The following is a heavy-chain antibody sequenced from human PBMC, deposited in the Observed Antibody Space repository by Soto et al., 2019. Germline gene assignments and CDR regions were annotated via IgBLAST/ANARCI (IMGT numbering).Heavy chain of an antibody. CDR2: INHSGST. V-gene: IGHV4-34*01. D-gene: IGHD2-2*01. J-gene: IGHJ5*02. CDR1: GGSFSGYY. Sequence: PSETLSLTCAVYGGSFSGYYWSWIRQPPGKGLEWIGEINHSGSTNYNPSLKSRVTISVDTSKNQFSLKLSSVTAADTAVYYCARVRWGYCSSTSCYGNNYRINWFDPWGQGTLVTVSS. CDR3: ARVRWGYCSSTSCYGNNYRINWFDP.